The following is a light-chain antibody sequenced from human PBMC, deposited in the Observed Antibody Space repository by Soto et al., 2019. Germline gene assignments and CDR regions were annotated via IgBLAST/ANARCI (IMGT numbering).Light chain of an antibody. CDR2: KAS. V-gene: IGKV1-5*03. J-gene: IGKJ1*01. CDR3: QHYNTYPWT. Sequence: DLRMTQSPATLSASVGDRVTVTCRASQSISSWLAWYQQKAGKAPKLLIYKASALESGVPSRFSGSGSGTEFTLTISSLEPEDFATYYCQHYNTYPWTFGQGTKVDIK. CDR1: QSISSW.